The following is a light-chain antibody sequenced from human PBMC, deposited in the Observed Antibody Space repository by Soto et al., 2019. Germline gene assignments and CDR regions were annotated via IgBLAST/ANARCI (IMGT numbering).Light chain of an antibody. V-gene: IGLV3-21*02. Sequence: SYELTQPPSVSVAPGQTARITCGGNNIGSKSVHWYQQKAGQAPVLVVYDDSDRPSGIPERFSGSNSGSTATLTIIRVEGGDEADYYCQVWDSSRDPVVFGGGTKLTVL. CDR3: QVWDSSRDPVV. CDR2: DDS. J-gene: IGLJ2*01. CDR1: NIGSKS.